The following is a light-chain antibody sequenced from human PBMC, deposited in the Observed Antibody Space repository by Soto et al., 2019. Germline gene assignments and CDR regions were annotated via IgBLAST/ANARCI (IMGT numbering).Light chain of an antibody. Sequence: AIQMTQSPSSLSASVGDRVTITCRASQGIRNDLGWYHQKPGKASKLLIYAASSLQSGVPSRFSGSGSGTDFTLTISSLQPEDFATYYCLQDSNYPWTFGQGTKVDIK. CDR1: QGIRND. CDR2: AAS. V-gene: IGKV1-6*01. CDR3: LQDSNYPWT. J-gene: IGKJ1*01.